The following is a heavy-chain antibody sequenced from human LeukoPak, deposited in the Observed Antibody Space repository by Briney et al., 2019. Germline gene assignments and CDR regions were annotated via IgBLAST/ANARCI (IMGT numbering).Heavy chain of an antibody. J-gene: IGHJ4*02. CDR3: AREVMAGSYYDY. CDR1: GGSISSGSYY. Sequence: SETLSLTCTVSGGSISSGSYYWSWLRQPAGKGLEWIGRIYTSGSTNYNPSLKSRVTISVDTSKNQFSLKLSSVTAADTAVYYCAREVMAGSYYDYWGQGTLVTVSS. CDR2: IYTSGST. V-gene: IGHV4-61*02. D-gene: IGHD6-19*01.